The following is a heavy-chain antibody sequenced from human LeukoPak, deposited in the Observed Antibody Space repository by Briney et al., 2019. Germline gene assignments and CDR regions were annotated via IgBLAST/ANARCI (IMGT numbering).Heavy chain of an antibody. CDR3: ARGIAAAGYIDY. CDR2: ISSSSSYI. J-gene: IGHJ4*02. CDR1: GFTFSSYS. V-gene: IGHV3-21*01. D-gene: IGHD6-13*01. Sequence: GGSLSLSCAASGFTFSSYSMNWVRQAPGKGLEWVSSISSSSSYIYYADSVKGRFTISRDNAKNSLYLQMNSLRAEDTAVYYCARGIAAAGYIDYWGQGTLVTVSS.